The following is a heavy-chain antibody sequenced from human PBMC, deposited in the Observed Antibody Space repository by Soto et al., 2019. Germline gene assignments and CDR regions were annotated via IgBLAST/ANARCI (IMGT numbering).Heavy chain of an antibody. CDR3: ARGDREDILVVVGARPGEYGIDI. CDR2: IAYDGSNA. Sequence: QVQLVESGGGVVQPGGSLRLSCAASGFTFRNYAMHWVRQAPGKGLECLAAIAYDGSNAFYRDSVKGRFTISRDNSKNRLYLHMNSLRSEDTGVYYCARGDREDILVVVGARPGEYGIDIWGQGTTVTVSS. D-gene: IGHD2-15*01. CDR1: GFTFRNYA. J-gene: IGHJ6*02. V-gene: IGHV3-30-3*01.